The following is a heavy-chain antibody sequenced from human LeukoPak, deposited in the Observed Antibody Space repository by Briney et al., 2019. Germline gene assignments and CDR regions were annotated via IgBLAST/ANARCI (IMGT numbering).Heavy chain of an antibody. CDR3: ARERGYSYGYSDY. D-gene: IGHD5-18*01. CDR2: ISSTSSST. Sequence: GGSLRLSCAASGFTFSSYWMSWVRQAPGKGLEWVSSISSTSSSTYYADSVKGRFTISRDNARNSLYLQMNSLRAEDTAVYYCARERGYSYGYSDYWGQGTLVTVSS. CDR1: GFTFSSYW. J-gene: IGHJ4*02. V-gene: IGHV3-21*01.